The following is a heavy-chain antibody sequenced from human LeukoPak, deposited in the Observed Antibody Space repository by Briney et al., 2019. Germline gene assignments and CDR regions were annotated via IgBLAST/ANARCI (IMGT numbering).Heavy chain of an antibody. CDR3: ARYEIAVAGTRPYYYGMDV. CDR1: GYTFTSYD. V-gene: IGHV1-8*01. CDR2: MNPNSGNT. D-gene: IGHD6-19*01. Sequence: ASVKVSCKASGYTFTSYDINWVRQVTGQGLEWMGWMNPNSGNTGYAQKFQGRVTMTRNTSISTAYMELSSLRSEDTAVYYCARYEIAVAGTRPYYYGMDVWGQGTTVTVSS. J-gene: IGHJ6*02.